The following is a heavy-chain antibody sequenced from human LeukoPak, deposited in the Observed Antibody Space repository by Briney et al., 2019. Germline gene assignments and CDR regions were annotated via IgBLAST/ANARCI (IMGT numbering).Heavy chain of an antibody. D-gene: IGHD1-26*01. CDR2: INSDGSST. CDR1: GFTFSSYW. V-gene: IGHV3-74*01. Sequence: PGGSLRLSCAASGFTFSSYWMHWVRQAPGKGLVWVSRINSDGSSTSYADSVKGRFTISRDNAKNTLYLQMSSLRAEDTAVYYCARGSTLIELGGYFDYWGQGTLVTVSS. J-gene: IGHJ4*02. CDR3: ARGSTLIELGGYFDY.